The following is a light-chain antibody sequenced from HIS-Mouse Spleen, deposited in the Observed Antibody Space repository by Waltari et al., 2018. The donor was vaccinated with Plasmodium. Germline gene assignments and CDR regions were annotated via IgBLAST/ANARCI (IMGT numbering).Light chain of an antibody. V-gene: IGLV1-44*01. CDR1: SPNIGSNT. CDR2: SNN. Sequence: QSVLTQPPSASGTPGQRATISCSGSSPNIGSNTVNWYQQLPGTAPKPLIYSNNQRPSGVPDRFSGSKSGTSASLAISGLQSEDEADYYCAAWDDSLNGPVFGGGTKLTVL. J-gene: IGLJ2*01. CDR3: AAWDDSLNGPV.